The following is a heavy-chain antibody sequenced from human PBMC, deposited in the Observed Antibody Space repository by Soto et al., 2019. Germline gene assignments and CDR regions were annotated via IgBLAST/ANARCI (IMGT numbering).Heavy chain of an antibody. J-gene: IGHJ6*02. CDR3: AREGSTIRNYDYYYYGMDV. D-gene: IGHD5-12*01. CDR1: SYTFTSYG. V-gene: IGHV1-18*01. Sequence: QVQLVQSGGEVKKPGASVKVSCKASSYTFTSYGVSWVRQAPGLGLEWMGWISVFKGTTNYAQKFQGRVTMTTDTSTSTAHMELRSLRSDDTAVYYCAREGSTIRNYDYYYYGMDVWGQGTTVTVSS. CDR2: ISVFKGTT.